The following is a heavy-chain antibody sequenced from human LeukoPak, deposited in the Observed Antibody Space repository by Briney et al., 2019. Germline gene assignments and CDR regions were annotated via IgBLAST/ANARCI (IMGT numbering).Heavy chain of an antibody. CDR1: GGSISSYY. Sequence: PSETLSLTCTVSGGSISSYYWSWIRQPPGKGLEWIGYIYYSGSTYYNPSLKSRVTISVDRSRNQFSLKLSSVTAADTAVHYCARDNRIAAADASYYYYYMDVWGKGTTVTVSS. J-gene: IGHJ6*03. CDR3: ARDNRIAAADASYYYYYMDV. D-gene: IGHD6-13*01. V-gene: IGHV4-59*12. CDR2: IYYSGST.